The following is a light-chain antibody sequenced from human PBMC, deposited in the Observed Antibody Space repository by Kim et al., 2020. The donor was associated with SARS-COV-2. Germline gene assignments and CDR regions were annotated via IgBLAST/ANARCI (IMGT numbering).Light chain of an antibody. Sequence: AALGDRVTITCRASQSISSYLNWYQQKPGKAPRLLIYAASDLQTGVPSRFSGSGSGTDFTLTISSLQPADFATYYCQQTFSTPPYTLGQGTKLEI. CDR3: QQTFSTPPYT. CDR2: AAS. CDR1: QSISSY. V-gene: IGKV1-39*01. J-gene: IGKJ2*01.